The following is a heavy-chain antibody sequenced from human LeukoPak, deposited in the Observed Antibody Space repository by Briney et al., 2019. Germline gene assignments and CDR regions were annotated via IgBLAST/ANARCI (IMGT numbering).Heavy chain of an antibody. Sequence: SETLSLTCAVSGVSFSGYYWSWIRQTPGKGLEWVGDIHYTGATSYNPSLKSRATISTDTSKNQFSLRLSSVTAADTAVYYCARGNILTGYCFDFWGQGALVTVSS. CDR2: IHYTGAT. D-gene: IGHD3-9*01. V-gene: IGHV4-34*01. CDR1: GVSFSGYY. J-gene: IGHJ4*02. CDR3: ARGNILTGYCFDF.